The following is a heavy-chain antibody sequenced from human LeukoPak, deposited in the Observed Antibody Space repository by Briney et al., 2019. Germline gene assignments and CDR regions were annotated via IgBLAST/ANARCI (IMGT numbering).Heavy chain of an antibody. Sequence: EASVKVSCKASGYTFSSYAISWVRQAPGQGLEWMGGIIPIFGTANYAQKFQGRVTITADESTSTAYMELSSLRSEDTAVYYCAREANYYDSSGYYYGNWFDPWGQGTLVTVSS. CDR1: GYTFSSYA. J-gene: IGHJ5*02. V-gene: IGHV1-69*13. D-gene: IGHD3-22*01. CDR3: AREANYYDSSGYYYGNWFDP. CDR2: IIPIFGTA.